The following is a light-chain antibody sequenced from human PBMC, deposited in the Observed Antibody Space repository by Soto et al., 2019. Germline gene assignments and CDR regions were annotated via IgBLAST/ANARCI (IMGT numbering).Light chain of an antibody. CDR1: SSDVGGYNY. V-gene: IGLV2-14*01. Sequence: QSPLTQPASVSGSPGQSITISCTGTSSDVGGYNYVSWYQQHPGKAPKLMIYDVSNRPSGVSNRFSGSKSGNTASLTISGLQAEDEADYYCSSYTSSSTLLYVFGTGNKVTVL. CDR2: DVS. J-gene: IGLJ1*01. CDR3: SSYTSSSTLLYV.